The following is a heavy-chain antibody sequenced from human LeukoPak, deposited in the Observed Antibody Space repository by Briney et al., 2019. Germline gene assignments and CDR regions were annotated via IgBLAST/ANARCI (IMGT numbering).Heavy chain of an antibody. CDR1: GFTFSKAW. D-gene: IGHD2-2*02. J-gene: IGHJ4*02. CDR2: IKSKSDGGTT. CDR3: TSGGDCRTTSCYTD. Sequence: GGSLRLSCAASGFTFSKAWMSWVRQAPGKGLEWVGRIKSKSDGGTTDYAAPVKGRFIISRDDSKNTLYLHMDSLKTEDKAVYYCTSGGDCRTTSCYTDWGQGTLVTVSS. V-gene: IGHV3-15*01.